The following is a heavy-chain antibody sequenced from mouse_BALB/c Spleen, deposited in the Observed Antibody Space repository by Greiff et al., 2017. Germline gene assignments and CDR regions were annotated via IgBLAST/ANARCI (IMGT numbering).Heavy chain of an antibody. D-gene: IGHD3-3*01. Sequence: LLQPGSELVRPGASVKLSCKASGYTFTSYWMHWVKQRHGQGLEWIGNIYPGSGSTNYDEKFKSKGTLTVDTSSSTAYMHLSSLTSEDSAVYYCTRWSWDSAYWGQGTLVTVSA. J-gene: IGHJ3*01. CDR3: TRWSWDSAY. CDR1: GYTFTSYW. CDR2: IYPGSGST. V-gene: IGHV1S22*01.